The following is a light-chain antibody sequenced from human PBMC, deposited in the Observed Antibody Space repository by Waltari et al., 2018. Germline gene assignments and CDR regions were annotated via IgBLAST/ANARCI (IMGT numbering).Light chain of an antibody. V-gene: IGKV3-11*01. CDR1: QSVGRY. CDR3: QQRSNWAPHT. J-gene: IGKJ2*01. Sequence: EIVLTQSPATLSLSPGDTATLSCRASQSVGRYLAWYQQKPGQPPRLLIYDASNRATGVPARFRGSGSGTEITLTISSLEAEDFAVYYCQQRSNWAPHTFGQGARLEIK. CDR2: DAS.